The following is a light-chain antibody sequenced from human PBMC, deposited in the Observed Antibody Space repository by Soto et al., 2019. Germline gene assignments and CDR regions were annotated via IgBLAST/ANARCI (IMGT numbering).Light chain of an antibody. V-gene: IGKV3-15*01. CDR3: QQYNDWLWT. Sequence: ETTLTQSPATLSASPGERVTLSCRATQSVTYNLAWYQQKPGQAPRLLIYGASTRPAGVPARFSARGSGTEFTLTITSLQSEDFAVYYCQQYNDWLWTFGQGTKV. CDR1: QSVTYN. CDR2: GAS. J-gene: IGKJ1*01.